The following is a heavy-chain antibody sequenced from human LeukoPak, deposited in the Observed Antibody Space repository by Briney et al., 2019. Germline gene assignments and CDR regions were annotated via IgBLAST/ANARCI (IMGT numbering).Heavy chain of an antibody. CDR1: GFTFSSYW. D-gene: IGHD2-8*01. CDR3: ARDLPTRRPRYCTNGVCAKGFDP. CDR2: IKQDGSEK. J-gene: IGHJ5*02. Sequence: GGSLRLSCAASGFTFSSYWMSWVRQAPGKGLEWVANIKQDGSEKYYVDSVKGRFTISRDNAKNSLYLQMNSLRAEDTAVYYCARDLPTRRPRYCTNGVCAKGFDPWGQGTLVTVSS. V-gene: IGHV3-7*01.